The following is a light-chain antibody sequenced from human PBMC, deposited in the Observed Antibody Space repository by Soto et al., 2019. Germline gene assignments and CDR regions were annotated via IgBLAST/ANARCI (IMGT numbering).Light chain of an antibody. V-gene: IGKV3-20*01. Sequence: IVLTQSPGTLSLSPGERATLSCRASQSVSSNYLAWYQQKPGQAPRLLIYVASIRATGIPDRFSGSGSGTVFTSTIRRLEPEDFAVYYCQQYGGSPQYTFGQGTKLEIK. CDR1: QSVSSNY. CDR3: QQYGGSPQYT. J-gene: IGKJ2*01. CDR2: VAS.